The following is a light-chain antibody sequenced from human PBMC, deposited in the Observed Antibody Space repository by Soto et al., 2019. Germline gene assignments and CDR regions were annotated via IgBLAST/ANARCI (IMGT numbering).Light chain of an antibody. CDR3: HQRPYWHPIT. Sequence: VVLTQSPATLSLSPGERATLSCRTSLSVSVYLDWYQQTPGQAPRLLISDASNRATGIPARFSGSGSGTDFTLTISSLEPEDFAVYYCHQRPYWHPITFGKGTKVDIK. J-gene: IGKJ1*01. CDR2: DAS. CDR1: LSVSVY. V-gene: IGKV3-11*01.